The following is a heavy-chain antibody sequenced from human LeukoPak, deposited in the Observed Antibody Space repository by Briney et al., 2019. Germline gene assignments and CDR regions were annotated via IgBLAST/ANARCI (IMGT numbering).Heavy chain of an antibody. CDR2: ISSNGGST. D-gene: IGHD1-26*01. J-gene: IGHJ4*02. CDR1: GFTFSRHA. V-gene: IGHV3-64*01. CDR3: AREAVGAAIDY. Sequence: GGSLRLSCAASGFTFSRHAMHWVRQAPGKGLEYVSAISSNGGSTYYANSVKGIFTISRDNSKNTLYLQMGSLRAEDMAVYYCAREAVGAAIDYWGQGTLVTVSS.